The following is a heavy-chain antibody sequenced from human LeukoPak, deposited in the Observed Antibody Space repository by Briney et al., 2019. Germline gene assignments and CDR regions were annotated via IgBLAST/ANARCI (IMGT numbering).Heavy chain of an antibody. CDR1: GGSFSGYY. Sequence: SETLCLTCAVYGGSFSGYYWSWIRQPPGKGLEWIGEINHSGSTNYNPSLKSRVTISVDTSKNQFSLKLSSVTAADTAVYYCARGVGVRLRMDVWGQGTTVTVSS. J-gene: IGHJ6*02. D-gene: IGHD1-26*01. V-gene: IGHV4-34*01. CDR2: INHSGST. CDR3: ARGVGVRLRMDV.